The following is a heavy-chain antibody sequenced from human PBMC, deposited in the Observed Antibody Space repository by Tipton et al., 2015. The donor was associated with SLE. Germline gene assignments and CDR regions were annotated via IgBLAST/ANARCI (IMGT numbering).Heavy chain of an antibody. Sequence: TLSLTCTVSGGSISSSSYYWGWIRQPPGKGLEWIGSIYYSGSTYYNPSLKSRVTISVDTSKNQFSLKLSSVTAADTAVYYCASLGGDWAAFDIWGQGTMVTVSS. V-gene: IGHV4-39*07. J-gene: IGHJ3*02. D-gene: IGHD2-21*01. CDR1: GGSISSSSYY. CDR3: ASLGGDWAAFDI. CDR2: IYYSGST.